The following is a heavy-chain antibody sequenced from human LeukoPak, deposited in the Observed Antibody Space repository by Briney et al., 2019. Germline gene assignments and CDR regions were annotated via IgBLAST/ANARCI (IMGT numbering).Heavy chain of an antibody. V-gene: IGHV4-34*09. J-gene: IGHJ4*02. CDR3: ARLTYYYDSSGYARFDY. Sequence: SETLSLTCPVYGGSFSSYYCSWIRQPPGKGLEWIGEINHSGSTNYNPSLKSRVTISVDTSKNQFSLRLSSVTAADTAVYYCARLTYYYDSSGYARFDYWGQGTLVTVSS. CDR1: GGSFSSYY. CDR2: INHSGST. D-gene: IGHD3-22*01.